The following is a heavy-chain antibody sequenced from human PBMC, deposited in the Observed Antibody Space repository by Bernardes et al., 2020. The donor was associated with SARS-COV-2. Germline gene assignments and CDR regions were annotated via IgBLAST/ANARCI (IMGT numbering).Heavy chain of an antibody. Sequence: VGSLSLSCAASGFTFSSYAMSWVRQAPGKGLEWVSAISGSGGSTYYADSVKGRFTISRDNSKNTLYLQMNSLRAEDTAVYYCAKDRGGSSGWYYFDYWGQGTLVTVSS. J-gene: IGHJ4*02. CDR2: ISGSGGST. V-gene: IGHV3-23*01. CDR3: AKDRGGSSGWYYFDY. CDR1: GFTFSSYA. D-gene: IGHD6-19*01.